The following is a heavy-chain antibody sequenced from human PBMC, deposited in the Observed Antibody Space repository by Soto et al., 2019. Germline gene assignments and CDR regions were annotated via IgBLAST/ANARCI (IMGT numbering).Heavy chain of an antibody. Sequence: QVQLQQWGAGLLKPSETLSLTCAVSGEPFTDHFCTWFRQAPGKGLEGIGEINHGGRTYFNPSLKSRVTLSVDTSKNQFSLVLVSLTAGDTGVYYCARGRVTNYYYYGADVWGQGTTVTVSS. D-gene: IGHD2-8*01. CDR1: GEPFTDHF. CDR2: INHGGRT. J-gene: IGHJ6*02. CDR3: ARGRVTNYYYYGADV. V-gene: IGHV4-34*02.